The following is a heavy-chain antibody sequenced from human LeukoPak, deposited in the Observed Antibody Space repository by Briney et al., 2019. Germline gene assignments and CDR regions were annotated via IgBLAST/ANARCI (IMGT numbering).Heavy chain of an antibody. CDR1: GGSISNTLYH. J-gene: IGHJ5*02. V-gene: IGHV4-61*10. CDR2: ISSSGTT. Sequence: SETLSLTCTVSGGSISNTLYHWSWVRQPAGKGLEWLGRISSSGTTNYNPSLKSRVTISVDTSKNQFSLKLSSVTAADTAVYYCARGGYYGLGNDFRFDPWGQGTLVIVSS. D-gene: IGHD3-10*01. CDR3: ARGGYYGLGNDFRFDP.